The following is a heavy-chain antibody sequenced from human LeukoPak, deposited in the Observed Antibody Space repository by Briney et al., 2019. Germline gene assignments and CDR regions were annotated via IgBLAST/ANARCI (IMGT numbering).Heavy chain of an antibody. V-gene: IGHV4-39*01. CDR1: GGSLSSSDYY. CDR3: ARRIANRNWFDP. D-gene: IGHD1/OR15-1a*01. Sequence: PSETLSLTCTVSGGSLSSSDYYWGWVRQPPGKGLEWIGSIFYSGAAHCNPSLKSRVTISVDTSNNQFSLMLSSVTAADTAVYYCARRIANRNWFDPWGQGTLVTVSS. J-gene: IGHJ5*02. CDR2: IFYSGAA.